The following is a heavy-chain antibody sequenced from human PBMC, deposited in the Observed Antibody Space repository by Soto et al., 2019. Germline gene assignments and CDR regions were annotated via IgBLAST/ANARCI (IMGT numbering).Heavy chain of an antibody. CDR1: GFTFSSYA. D-gene: IGHD5-18*01. CDR3: AKQTLSAMAPFDY. J-gene: IGHJ4*02. Sequence: EVQVLESGGGLVQPGGSLRLSCAASGFTFSSYAMSWVRQAPGKGLEWVSAISGSGGSTYYADSVKGRFTISRDNSKNTLYLQMNSLRAEDTAVYYCAKQTLSAMAPFDYWGQGTLVTVSS. CDR2: ISGSGGST. V-gene: IGHV3-23*01.